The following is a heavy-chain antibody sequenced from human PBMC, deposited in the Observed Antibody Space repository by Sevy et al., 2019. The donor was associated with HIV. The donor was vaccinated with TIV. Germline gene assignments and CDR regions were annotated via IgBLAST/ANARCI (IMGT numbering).Heavy chain of an antibody. J-gene: IGHJ4*02. V-gene: IGHV3-7*03. CDR2: IKQDGSEK. D-gene: IGHD6-19*01. CDR3: ARAGRIAVAGIDY. Sequence: GGSLRLSCAASGFTFSSYWMSWVRQAPGKELEWVANIKQDGSEKYYVDSVKGRFTISRDNAKNSLYLQMNSLRAEDTAVYYCARAGRIAVAGIDYWGQGTLVTVSS. CDR1: GFTFSSYW.